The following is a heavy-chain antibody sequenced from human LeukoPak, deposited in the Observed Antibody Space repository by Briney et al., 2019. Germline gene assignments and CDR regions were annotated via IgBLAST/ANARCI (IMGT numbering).Heavy chain of an antibody. J-gene: IGHJ4*02. Sequence: GGSLRLSCAASGFTFSSYAMSWVRQAPGKGLEWVANIKQDGSEKYYVDSVKGRFTISRDNAKNSLYLQMNNLRAEDTAVYYCARRLDYWGQGTLVTVSS. CDR3: ARRLDY. CDR1: GFTFSSYA. V-gene: IGHV3-7*01. CDR2: IKQDGSEK.